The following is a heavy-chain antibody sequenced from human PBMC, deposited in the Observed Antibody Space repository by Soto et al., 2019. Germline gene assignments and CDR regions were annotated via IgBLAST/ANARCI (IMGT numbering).Heavy chain of an antibody. CDR1: GYTFSIYG. V-gene: IGHV1-18*01. Sequence: ASVKVSCKAAGYTFSIYGISCVLQSPLQGLDWMGWISAYNHNTMYAQKLQGRVTMTTDTSTSTAYMELRSLRSDDTAVYYCARDDGIPLKIVGSYFDYWGQGTLVTVSS. D-gene: IGHD2-2*01. CDR3: ARDDGIPLKIVGSYFDY. J-gene: IGHJ4*02. CDR2: ISAYNHNT.